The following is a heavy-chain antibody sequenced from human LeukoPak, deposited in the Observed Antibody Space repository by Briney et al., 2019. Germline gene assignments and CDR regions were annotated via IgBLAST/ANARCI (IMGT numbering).Heavy chain of an antibody. Sequence: KPSETLALTCSVSGGSISSSSYYWGWIRQSPGKGLEWIGSMYYRGTTYENSSLKSRVTLSIDTSKNQFSLKLTSVTAADTGVYYCVREYSRSVAAGSRPDLWGQGLLVTVSS. CDR1: GGSISSSSYY. J-gene: IGHJ4*02. CDR3: VREYSRSVAAGSRPDL. V-gene: IGHV4-39*02. D-gene: IGHD3-3*01. CDR2: MYYRGTT.